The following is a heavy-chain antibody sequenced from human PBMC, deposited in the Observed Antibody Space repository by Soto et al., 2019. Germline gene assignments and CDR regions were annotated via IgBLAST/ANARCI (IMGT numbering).Heavy chain of an antibody. CDR3: ARAALDSSWFDP. Sequence: GSLRLCCAASGFTFSSYEMNRVRQAPGKGMEWVSYISSSGSTIYYADSVKGRFTISRDNAKNSLYLQMNSLRAEDTAVYYCARAALDSSWFDPWGEGTLVTVSS. J-gene: IGHJ5*02. D-gene: IGHD2-21*01. CDR2: ISSSGSTI. V-gene: IGHV3-48*03. CDR1: GFTFSSYE.